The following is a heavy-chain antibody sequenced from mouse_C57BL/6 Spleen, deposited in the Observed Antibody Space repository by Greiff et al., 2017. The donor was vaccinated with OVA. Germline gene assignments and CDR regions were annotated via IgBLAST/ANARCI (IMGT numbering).Heavy chain of an antibody. J-gene: IGHJ4*01. CDR3: ANPLRGSFYYAMDY. D-gene: IGHD6-1*01. Sequence: QVQLQQPGAELVKPGASVKLSCKASGYTFTSYWMHWVKQRPGQGLEWIGMIHPKSGSTNYNEKFKSKATLTVDKSSSTAYMQLSSLTSEDSAVYYCANPLRGSFYYAMDYWGQGTSVTVSS. V-gene: IGHV1-64*01. CDR1: GYTFTSYW. CDR2: IHPKSGST.